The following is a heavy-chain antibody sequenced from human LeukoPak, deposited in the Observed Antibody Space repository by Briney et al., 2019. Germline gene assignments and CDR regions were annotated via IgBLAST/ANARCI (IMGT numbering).Heavy chain of an antibody. CDR1: GFTFSSYA. Sequence: GGSLRLSCAASGFTFSSYAMSWVRQAPGKGLEWVSAISGSGGSTYYADSVKGRFTISRDNSKNTLYLQMNSLRAEDTTVYYCAKDLQPITMIVVVTPDYWGQGTLVTVSS. D-gene: IGHD3-22*01. CDR2: ISGSGGST. J-gene: IGHJ4*02. CDR3: AKDLQPITMIVVVTPDY. V-gene: IGHV3-23*01.